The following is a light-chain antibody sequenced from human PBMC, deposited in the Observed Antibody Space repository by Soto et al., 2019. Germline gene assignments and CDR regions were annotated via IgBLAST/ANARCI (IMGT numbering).Light chain of an antibody. V-gene: IGLV3-21*02. CDR3: QVWESGVDYV. J-gene: IGLJ1*01. CDR2: DSY. Sequence: SYELTQPPSVSVAPGQTARIPCGGDNIGSKHGQWYQQKPGQAPLLVIYDSYDRPSGIPERFSASDSGNTATLTISRVEVGDEADYYCQVWESGVDYVFGTGTKVTVL. CDR1: NIGSKH.